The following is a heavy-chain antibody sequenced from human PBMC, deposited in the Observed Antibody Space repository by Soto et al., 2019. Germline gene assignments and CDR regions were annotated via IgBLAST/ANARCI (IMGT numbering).Heavy chain of an antibody. CDR2: IIPIFGTA. CDR3: ALGSIAARPDLGYYYYGMDV. J-gene: IGHJ6*02. Sequence: QVQLVQSGAEVKKPGSSVKVSCKASGGTFSSYAISWVRQAPGQGLEWMGGIIPIFGTANYAQKFQGRVTITAEESTSTAYMELSSLRSEDTAVYYCALGSIAARPDLGYYYYGMDVWGQGTTVTVSS. D-gene: IGHD6-6*01. CDR1: GGTFSSYA. V-gene: IGHV1-69*01.